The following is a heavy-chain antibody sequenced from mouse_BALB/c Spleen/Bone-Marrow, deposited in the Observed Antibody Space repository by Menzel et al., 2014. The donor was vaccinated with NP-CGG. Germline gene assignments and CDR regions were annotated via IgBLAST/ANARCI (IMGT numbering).Heavy chain of an antibody. CDR2: ISSGGST. Sequence: EVLLVESGGGLVKPGGSLKLSCAASGFTFSSYAMSWVRQTPAKRLEWVASISSGGSTYYPDSVKGRFTISSDNARNILYLQLSSLRSEDTAMYYCASDDYDDQYYFDYWGQGTTLTVSS. V-gene: IGHV5-6-5*01. J-gene: IGHJ2*01. CDR3: ASDDYDDQYYFDY. CDR1: GFTFSSYA. D-gene: IGHD2-4*01.